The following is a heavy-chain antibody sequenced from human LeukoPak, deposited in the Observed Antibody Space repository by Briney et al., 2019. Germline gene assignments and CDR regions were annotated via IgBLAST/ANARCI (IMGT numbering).Heavy chain of an antibody. CDR2: INHGGST. CDR1: GGSFSGYY. Sequence: PSETLSLTCAVYGGSFSGYYWSWIRQPPGKGLEWIGEINHGGSTNYNPSLKSRVTISVDTSKNQFSLKLSSVTAADTAVYYCARREGFWSGTYYYYYYGMDVWGQGTTVTVSS. J-gene: IGHJ6*02. CDR3: ARREGFWSGTYYYYYYGMDV. V-gene: IGHV4-34*01. D-gene: IGHD3-3*01.